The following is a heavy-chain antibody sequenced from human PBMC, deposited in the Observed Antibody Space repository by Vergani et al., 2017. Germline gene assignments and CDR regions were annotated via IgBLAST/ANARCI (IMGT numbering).Heavy chain of an antibody. CDR2: IKQDGSEK. Sequence: EVQLVESGGGLVQPGGSLRLSCAASGFTFSSYWMSWVRQAPGKGLEWVANIKQDGSEKYYVESVKGRFTITRDNAKNSLYLQMNSLRAEDTAVYYCARVRTTGTTFYYYYYGMDVWGQGTTVTVSS. CDR1: GFTFSSYW. J-gene: IGHJ6*02. CDR3: ARVRTTGTTFYYYYYGMDV. V-gene: IGHV3-7*04. D-gene: IGHD1-1*01.